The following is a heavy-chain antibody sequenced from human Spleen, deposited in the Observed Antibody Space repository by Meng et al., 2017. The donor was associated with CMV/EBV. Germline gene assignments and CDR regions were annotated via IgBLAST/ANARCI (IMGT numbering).Heavy chain of an antibody. V-gene: IGHV1-2*02. CDR1: GHTFTAYY. D-gene: IGHD6-6*01. J-gene: IGHJ5*02. Sequence: ASVKVSCKASGHTFTAYYMHWVRQAPGQGLEWMGWINPNSGGTKYAQKFQDRVTMTRDTSISTAYMELSRLRSDDTAVYYCARAGYSSSAPKPFDPWGQGTLVTVSS. CDR2: INPNSGGT. CDR3: ARAGYSSSAPKPFDP.